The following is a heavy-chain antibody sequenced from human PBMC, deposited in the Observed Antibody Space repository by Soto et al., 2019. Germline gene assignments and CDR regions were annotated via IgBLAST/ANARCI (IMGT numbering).Heavy chain of an antibody. Sequence: PGGSLRLSCVASGFTFSYYTMSWVRQAPGKGLEWVAVISYDGSNKYYADSVKGRFTISRDNSKNTLYLQMNSLRAEDTAEYYCAKDDYKGLFDYWGQGTLVTVSS. J-gene: IGHJ4*02. CDR1: GFTFSYYT. V-gene: IGHV3-30*18. CDR3: AKDDYKGLFDY. CDR2: ISYDGSNK. D-gene: IGHD4-4*01.